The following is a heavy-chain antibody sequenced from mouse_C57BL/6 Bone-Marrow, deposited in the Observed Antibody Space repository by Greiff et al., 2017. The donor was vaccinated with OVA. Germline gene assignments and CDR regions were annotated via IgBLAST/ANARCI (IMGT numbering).Heavy chain of an antibody. V-gene: IGHV1-85*01. J-gene: IGHJ3*01. D-gene: IGHD2-4*01. CDR1: GYTFTSYD. CDR3: ARHYDYDECWD. CDR2: IYPRDGST. Sequence: VKLMESGPELVKPGDSVKLSCKASGYTFTSYDINWVKQRPGQGLEWMGWIYPRDGSTKYNEKFKGKATLTIDTSSSTAYMDLHSLTSEDSAVYVCARHYDYDECWDWGQGTLVTVAA.